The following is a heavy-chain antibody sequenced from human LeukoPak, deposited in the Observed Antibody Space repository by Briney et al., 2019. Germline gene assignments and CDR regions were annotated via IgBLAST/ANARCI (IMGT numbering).Heavy chain of an antibody. CDR1: GYTFTGYY. V-gene: IGHV1-2*06. CDR2: INPNSGGT. CDR3: ARELVLDV. J-gene: IGHJ6*04. Sequence: ASVKGSCKASGYTFTGYYMHWVRQAPGHGLEWMRRINPNSGGTNYAQKFQGRVTMTRDTSISTAYMELSRLRSDDTAVYYCARELVLDVRGKGTTVTVSS.